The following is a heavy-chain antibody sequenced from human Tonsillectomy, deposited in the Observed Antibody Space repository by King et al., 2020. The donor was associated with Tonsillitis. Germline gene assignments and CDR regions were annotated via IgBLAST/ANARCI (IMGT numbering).Heavy chain of an antibody. D-gene: IGHD2-21*02. V-gene: IGHV3-7*01. CDR1: EFTFSSYW. J-gene: IGHJ3*02. Sequence: VQLVESGGGLVQPGGSLRLSCAASEFTFSSYWMNWVRQAPGKGLEWVANIKQDGSEKYYVDSVRGRFTISRDNAKNSLYLQMNSLRAEDTAVYYCARELVTKDAFDIWGQGTMVTDSS. CDR2: IKQDGSEK. CDR3: ARELVTKDAFDI.